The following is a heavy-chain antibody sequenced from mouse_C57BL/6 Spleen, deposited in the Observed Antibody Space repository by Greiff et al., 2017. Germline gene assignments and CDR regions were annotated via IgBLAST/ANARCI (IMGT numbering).Heavy chain of an antibody. J-gene: IGHJ1*03. V-gene: IGHV1-52*01. Sequence: QVQLQQPGAELVRPGSSVKLSCKASGYTFTSYWMHWVKQRPIQGLEWIGNIDPADSETHYNQKFKDKATLTVDKSSSTAYMQLSSLTSEDSAVYYCVLYGYVCYFDVWGTGTTVTVSS. CDR1: GYTFTSYW. D-gene: IGHD2-2*01. CDR3: VLYGYVCYFDV. CDR2: IDPADSET.